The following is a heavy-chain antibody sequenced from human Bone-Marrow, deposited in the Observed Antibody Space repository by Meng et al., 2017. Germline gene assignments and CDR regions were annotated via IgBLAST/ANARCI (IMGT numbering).Heavy chain of an antibody. Sequence: ASVKVSCKASGYTFTSYYMHWVRQAPGQGLEWMGIINPSGGSTSYAQKLQGRVTMTTDTSTSTAYMELRSLRSDDTAVYYCARDDDISPDYWGQGTLVTVSS. CDR2: INPSGGST. D-gene: IGHD3-9*01. CDR3: ARDDDISPDY. J-gene: IGHJ4*02. CDR1: GYTFTSYY. V-gene: IGHV1-46*01.